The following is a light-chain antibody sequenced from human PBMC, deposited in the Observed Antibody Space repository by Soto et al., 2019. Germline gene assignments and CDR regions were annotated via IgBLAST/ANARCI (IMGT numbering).Light chain of an antibody. CDR3: TSYTSSTPGVV. J-gene: IGLJ2*01. Sequence: QSALTQPASVSGSPGQSITISCTGTSSDVGGYNYVSWYRQHPGKAPKLLIYDVSNRPSGVSNRFSGSKSGNTASLTISGLLAEDEADYYCTSYTSSTPGVVCGGGTKLTVL. CDR2: DVS. CDR1: SSDVGGYNY. V-gene: IGLV2-14*03.